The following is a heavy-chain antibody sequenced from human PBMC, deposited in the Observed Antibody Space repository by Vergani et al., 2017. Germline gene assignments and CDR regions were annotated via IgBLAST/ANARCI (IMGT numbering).Heavy chain of an antibody. CDR3: ATPQTVTTGGMGV. CDR1: GYTFTDHY. J-gene: IGHJ6*01. Sequence: EVQLVQSGAEVKKPGATMKISCKVSGYTFTDHYMHWVKQAPGKGLEWMGLVDPEDGETIYAEKFKGRVTIAADTSTDTAHLGLSSLRSEDTAVYYCATPQTVTTGGMGVWGQGTTVIVSS. CDR2: VDPEDGET. V-gene: IGHV1-69-2*01. D-gene: IGHD4-17*01.